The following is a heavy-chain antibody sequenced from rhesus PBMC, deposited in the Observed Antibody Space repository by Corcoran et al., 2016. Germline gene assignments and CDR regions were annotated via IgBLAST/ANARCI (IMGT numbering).Heavy chain of an antibody. CDR2: IIESGGTI. V-gene: IGHV3-100*02. CDR3: TSGYSGSWNSLP. CDR1: GFTFSSYE. D-gene: IGHD6-25*01. J-gene: IGHJ4*01. Sequence: DVQLVESGGGLVKPGGSLRLSCVASGFTFSSYEMHWVRQAPGKGLEWVSVIIESGGTIYNSDSVKGRFTSSRDNAKNSLFLQMNSLRAEDTAVYYCTSGYSGSWNSLPWGQGVLVTVSS.